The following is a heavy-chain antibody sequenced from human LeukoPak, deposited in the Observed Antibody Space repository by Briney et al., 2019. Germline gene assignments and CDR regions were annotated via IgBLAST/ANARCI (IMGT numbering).Heavy chain of an antibody. CDR3: AKDLWYSSSWYPNDY. V-gene: IGHV3-66*01. J-gene: IGHJ4*02. D-gene: IGHD6-13*01. Sequence: GGSLRLSCAASGFTVSSSSMNWVRLGAGKGLEWASVISSDGNTYYADSVKGRFTISRDNSKNTLYLQMNSLRAEDTAVYYCAKDLWYSSSWYPNDYWGQGTLVTVSS. CDR1: GFTVSSSS. CDR2: ISSDGNT.